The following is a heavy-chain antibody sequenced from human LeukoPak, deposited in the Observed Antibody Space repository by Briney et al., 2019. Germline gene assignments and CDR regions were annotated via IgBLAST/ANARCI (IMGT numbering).Heavy chain of an antibody. CDR3: ARDRAGGQSWVEFDL. CDR1: GFPVSITL. Sequence: PGGSLSLLCTVSGFPVSITLMGWVRQAPGEGLECVSFSYDDGRTGYADTVRGRFTITRDNSKNIVYLQMNRQRVEDSAVDDGARDRAGGQSWVEFDLWGQGTLVTVSS. CDR2: SYDDGRT. D-gene: IGHD3-16*01. J-gene: IGHJ5*02. V-gene: IGHV3-53*05.